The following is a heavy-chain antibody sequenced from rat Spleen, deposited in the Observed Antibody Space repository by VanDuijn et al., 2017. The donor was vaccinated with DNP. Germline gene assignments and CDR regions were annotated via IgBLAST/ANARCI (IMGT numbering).Heavy chain of an antibody. V-gene: IGHV5-25*01. CDR3: ARHQISKVGAMEA. CDR1: GFTFSNYD. J-gene: IGHJ4*01. D-gene: IGHD1-1*01. CDR2: ISPNGLHT. Sequence: EVRLVESGGGLVQPGRSLKLSCAASGFTFSNYDMAWVRQAPTKGLEWVATISPNGLHTYYGDSVKGRFTVTRDNAKSTLTRQMDSFRSEDTATYSCARHQISKVGAMEAWGQGTSVTVSS.